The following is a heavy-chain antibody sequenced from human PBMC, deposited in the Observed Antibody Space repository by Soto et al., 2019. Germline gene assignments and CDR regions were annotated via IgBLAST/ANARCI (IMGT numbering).Heavy chain of an antibody. CDR2: INPNSGGT. J-gene: IGHJ3*02. CDR1: GYTFTGYY. CDR3: ASGIAAAGNDAFDI. D-gene: IGHD6-13*01. V-gene: IGHV1-2*04. Sequence: ASVKVSCKASGYTFTGYYMHWVRQAPGQGLEWMGWINPNSGGTNYAQKFQGWVTMIRDTSISTAYMELSRLRSDDTAVYYCASGIAAAGNDAFDIWGQGTMVTVSS.